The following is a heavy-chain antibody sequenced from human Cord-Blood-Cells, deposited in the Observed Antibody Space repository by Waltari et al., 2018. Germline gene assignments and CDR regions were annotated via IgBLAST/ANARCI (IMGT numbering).Heavy chain of an antibody. D-gene: IGHD7-27*01. J-gene: IGHJ3*02. CDR2: IIPIFGTA. Sequence: QVQLVQSGAEVKKPGSPVKVSCKASVGTFSSYAISWVRKAPGQGLEWMGWIIPIFGTANYAKKFQGRVTITADESTSTAYMELSSLRSEDTAVYYCARVTGDLTQAFDIWGQGTMVTVSS. CDR1: VGTFSSYA. CDR3: ARVTGDLTQAFDI. V-gene: IGHV1-69*01.